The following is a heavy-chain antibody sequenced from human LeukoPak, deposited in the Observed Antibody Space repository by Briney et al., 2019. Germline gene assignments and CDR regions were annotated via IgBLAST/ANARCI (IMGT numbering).Heavy chain of an antibody. D-gene: IGHD3-10*02. V-gene: IGHV3-7*01. CDR3: ARDARYYDRWPIDYYYIDV. J-gene: IGHJ6*03. Sequence: GGSLRLSCTASGFTFSSYWMSWVRQSPGKGLEWVADIKQDGSEKYYVDSVKGRFTISRDNAKNSLYLQMNSLRVEDTAVYYCARDARYYDRWPIDYYYIDVWGKGTTVTVSS. CDR2: IKQDGSEK. CDR1: GFTFSSYW.